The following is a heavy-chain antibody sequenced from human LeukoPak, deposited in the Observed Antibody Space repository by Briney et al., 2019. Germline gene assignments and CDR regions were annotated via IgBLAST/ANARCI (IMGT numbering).Heavy chain of an antibody. CDR2: IYTSGST. Sequence: SATLSLTCTVSGGSISSYYWSWIRQPAGKGLEWIGRIYTSGSTNYNPSLKSRVTMSVDTSKNQFSLKLSSVTAADTAVYYCARDKAAAGTYDYWGQGTLVTVSS. CDR3: ARDKAAAGTYDY. CDR1: GGSISSYY. D-gene: IGHD6-13*01. V-gene: IGHV4-4*07. J-gene: IGHJ4*02.